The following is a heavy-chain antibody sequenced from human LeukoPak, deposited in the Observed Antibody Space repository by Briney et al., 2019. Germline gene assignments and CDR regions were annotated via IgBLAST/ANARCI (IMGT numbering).Heavy chain of an antibody. V-gene: IGHV6-1*01. CDR1: GDSVSSNSGA. J-gene: IGHJ4*02. Sequence: SQTLSLTCAISGDSVSSNSGAWNWIRQSPSRGLEWLGRTYYRSKWFNDYAVSVKSRIIINPDTSKNQISLQLNSMTPEDTAVYYCARDLDIPGYFDYWGQGTLVIVSS. CDR2: TYYRSKWFN. D-gene: IGHD2-2*03. CDR3: ARDLDIPGYFDY.